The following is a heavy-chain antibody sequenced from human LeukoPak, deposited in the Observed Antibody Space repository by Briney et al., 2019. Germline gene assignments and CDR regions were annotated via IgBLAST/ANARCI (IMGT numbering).Heavy chain of an antibody. CDR3: ARGVGWFDP. CDR2: VNEDGTEK. CDR1: GSTFTNNW. V-gene: IGHV3-7*01. Sequence: GGSLRLSCATSGSTFTNNWMSWVRQAPGKGPERVATVNEDGTEKYYVDSVKGRFTISRDNGKRSLYVQMNSLRVEDTAVYYCARGVGWFDPWGQGTLVTVSS. D-gene: IGHD2-2*01. J-gene: IGHJ5*02.